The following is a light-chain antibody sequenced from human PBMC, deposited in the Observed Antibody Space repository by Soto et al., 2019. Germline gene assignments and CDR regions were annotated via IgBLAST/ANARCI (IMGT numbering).Light chain of an antibody. V-gene: IGKV3-11*01. CDR2: DAS. CDR1: QSVSSY. Sequence: EIVLPQSPATLSLSPGERATLTCRASQSVSSYLAWYQQKPGQAPRLLINDASTSAAGSTAGLSGSGSGANFSPPISSLVEEDSAVDYCQDSSTSPWPFGQGTKVDIK. CDR3: QDSSTSPWP. J-gene: IGKJ1*01.